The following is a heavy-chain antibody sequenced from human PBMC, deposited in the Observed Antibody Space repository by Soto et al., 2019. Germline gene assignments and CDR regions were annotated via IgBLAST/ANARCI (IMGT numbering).Heavy chain of an antibody. CDR2: ISGSGGST. CDR3: AKALHALIPARLDYFDY. CDR1: GFTFSSYA. D-gene: IGHD6-6*01. Sequence: PGGSLRLSCAASGFTFSSYAMNWVRQAPGKGLEWVSAISGSGGSTHYADSVKGRFTISRDNFKNTLYLQMNSLRAEDTAVYYCAKALHALIPARLDYFDYWGQGTLVTVSS. J-gene: IGHJ4*02. V-gene: IGHV3-23*01.